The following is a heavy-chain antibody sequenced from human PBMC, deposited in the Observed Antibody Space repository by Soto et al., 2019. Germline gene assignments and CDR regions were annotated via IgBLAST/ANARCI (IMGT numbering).Heavy chain of an antibody. V-gene: IGHV1-69*08. Sequence: QVQLVQSGSEVKKPGSSVKVSCKASGGTFSSYTISWVRQAPGQGLEWMGRIIPILGIANYAQKFQGSVKHTADKSTSTAYMELSSLRSEDTAVYYCARDAPYYEFWSEGAWFDPRGQGTLVTVSS. CDR2: IIPILGIA. CDR1: GGTFSSYT. CDR3: ARDAPYYEFWSEGAWFDP. J-gene: IGHJ5*02. D-gene: IGHD3-3*01.